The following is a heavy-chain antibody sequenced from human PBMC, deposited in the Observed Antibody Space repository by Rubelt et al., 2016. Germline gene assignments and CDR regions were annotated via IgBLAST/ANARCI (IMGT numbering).Heavy chain of an antibody. D-gene: IGHD6-13*01. CDR3: ARVFSGTSVGWLDP. CDR1: GGTFSSYA. J-gene: IGHJ5*02. CDR2: IIPILGIA. Sequence: QVQLVQSGAEVKKPGSSVKVSCKASGGTFSSYAISWVRQAPGQGLEWMGRIIPILGIANYAQKSQGRVTITADKSTSTAYMELSSLRSDDTAVYYCARVFSGTSVGWLDPWGQGTLVTVSS. V-gene: IGHV1-69*09.